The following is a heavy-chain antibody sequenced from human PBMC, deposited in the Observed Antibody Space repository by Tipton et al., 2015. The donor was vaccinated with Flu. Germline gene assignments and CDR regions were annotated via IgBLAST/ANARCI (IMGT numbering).Heavy chain of an antibody. Sequence: VQLVQSGGGLIRPGGTLRLSCAASGFTFSSYHMSWVRQAPGKGLEWVSAISGIGASTFFAHSEKGRFTISTDNSKKTMYLQMNSLRVEDTAVYYCAKEGAARPEFWGQGTLVTVSP. CDR2: ISGIGAST. CDR1: GFTFSSYH. V-gene: IGHV3-23*04. D-gene: IGHD6-6*01. CDR3: AKEGAARPEF. J-gene: IGHJ4*01.